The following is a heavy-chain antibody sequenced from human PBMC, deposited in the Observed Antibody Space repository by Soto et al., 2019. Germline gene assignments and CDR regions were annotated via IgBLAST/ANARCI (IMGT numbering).Heavy chain of an antibody. V-gene: IGHV1-69*01. Sequence: QVQLVQSGAEVKKPGSSVKVSCKASGGTFSSYAISWVRQAPGQGLEWMGGIIPIFGTANYAQKFQGRVTITADESTSTAYLELSSVRSEDTAVYYCARRHGDVGAPTTRAFDIWGEGTMVTVSS. D-gene: IGHD1-26*01. CDR1: GGTFSSYA. CDR3: ARRHGDVGAPTTRAFDI. J-gene: IGHJ3*02. CDR2: IIPIFGTA.